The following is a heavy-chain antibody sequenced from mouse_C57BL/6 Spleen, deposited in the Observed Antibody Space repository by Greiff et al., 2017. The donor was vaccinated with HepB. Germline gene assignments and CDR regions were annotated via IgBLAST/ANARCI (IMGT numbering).Heavy chain of an antibody. V-gene: IGHV1-4*01. CDR2: INPSSGYT. CDR1: GYTFTSYT. J-gene: IGHJ2*01. Sequence: VKLMESGAELARPGASVKMSCKASGYTFTSYTMHWVKQRPGQGLEWIGYINPSSGYTKYNQKFKDKATLTADKSSSTAYMQLSSLTSEDSAVYYCARILDRGCDYWGRGTTLTVSS. CDR3: ARILDRGCDY.